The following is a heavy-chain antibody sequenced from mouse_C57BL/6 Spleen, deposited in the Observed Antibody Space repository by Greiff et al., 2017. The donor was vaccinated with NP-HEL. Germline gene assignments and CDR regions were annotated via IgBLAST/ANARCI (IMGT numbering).Heavy chain of an antibody. J-gene: IGHJ3*01. V-gene: IGHV3-6*01. CDR1: GYSITSGYY. CDR3: ARDYYSNYVWFAY. CDR2: ISYDGSN. D-gene: IGHD2-5*01. Sequence: ESGPGLVKPSQSLSLTCSVTGYSITSGYYWNWIRQFPGNKLEWMGYISYDGSNNYNPSLKNRISITRDTSKNQFFLKLNSVTTEDTATYYCARDYYSNYVWFAYWGQGTLVTVSA.